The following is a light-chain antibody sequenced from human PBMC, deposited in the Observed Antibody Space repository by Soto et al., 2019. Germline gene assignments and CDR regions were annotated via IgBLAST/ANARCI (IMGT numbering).Light chain of an antibody. Sequence: QSALTQPASVSGSPGQSITISCTGTSSDVGGYNYVSWYQQHPGKAPKLMIYDVSNRPSRVSNRFSGSKSGNTASLTISGLQAEDEADYYCSSYTSSSTPVFGGGTQLTVL. CDR2: DVS. CDR3: SSYTSSSTPV. V-gene: IGLV2-14*01. J-gene: IGLJ3*02. CDR1: SSDVGGYNY.